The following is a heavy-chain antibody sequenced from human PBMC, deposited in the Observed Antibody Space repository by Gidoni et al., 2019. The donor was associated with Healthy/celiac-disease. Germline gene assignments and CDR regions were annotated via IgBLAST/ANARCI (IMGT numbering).Heavy chain of an antibody. V-gene: IGHV4-4*02. CDR1: GGSISSSNW. CDR2: IYHSGST. Sequence: QVQLQESGPGLVKPSGTLSLTCAVAGGSISSSNWCSWVRQPTGTGLAWIGEIYHSGSTNYNPSRKSRVTISVDKSKNQFSLKLSSVTAADTAVYYCARGQVTRNGPKQIQLAEGYYFDYWGQGTLVTVSS. D-gene: IGHD1-1*01. CDR3: ARGQVTRNGPKQIQLAEGYYFDY. J-gene: IGHJ4*02.